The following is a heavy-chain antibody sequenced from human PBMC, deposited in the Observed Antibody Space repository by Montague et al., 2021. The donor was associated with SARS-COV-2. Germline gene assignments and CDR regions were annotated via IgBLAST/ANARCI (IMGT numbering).Heavy chain of an antibody. CDR1: GGSISSYY. CDR3: ARAPVAHITIFGVVTSFDY. V-gene: IGHV4-59*01. D-gene: IGHD3-3*01. J-gene: IGHJ4*02. CDR2: INYSGRT. Sequence: SETLSLTRTVSGGSISSYYWSWIRQPPGKGLEWIGYINYSGRTNXKPSLKSRFTISVDTSKNQFSLKLSSVTAADTAVYYCARAPVAHITIFGVVTSFDYWGQGTLVTVSS.